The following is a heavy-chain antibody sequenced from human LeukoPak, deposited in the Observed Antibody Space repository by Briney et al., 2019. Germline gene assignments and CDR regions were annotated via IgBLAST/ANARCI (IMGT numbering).Heavy chain of an antibody. Sequence: GGSLRLSCAASGFTFRNYGMNWVRQAPGKGLEWVSYISSSSSTIYYADSVKGRFTISRDNAKNSLYLQMNSLRAEDTAVYYCARSCSGGSCYFGDYWGQGTLVTVSS. CDR2: ISSSSSTI. V-gene: IGHV3-48*01. CDR1: GFTFRNYG. J-gene: IGHJ4*02. CDR3: ARSCSGGSCYFGDY. D-gene: IGHD2-15*01.